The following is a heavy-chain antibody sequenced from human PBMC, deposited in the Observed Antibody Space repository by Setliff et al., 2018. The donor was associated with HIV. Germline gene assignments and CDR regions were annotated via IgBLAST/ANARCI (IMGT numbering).Heavy chain of an antibody. Sequence: SETLSLTCTVSGDPINSHYWSWIRQPPGEGLEWIGHISYNEYTNYNPSLKSRVTISGDPSKNQFFLKLTSVTAADTAVYYCGRLSETAMASFDSWGQGTLVTVSS. CDR2: ISYNEYT. CDR1: GDPINSHY. CDR3: GRLSETAMASFDS. D-gene: IGHD5-18*01. J-gene: IGHJ4*02. V-gene: IGHV4-59*08.